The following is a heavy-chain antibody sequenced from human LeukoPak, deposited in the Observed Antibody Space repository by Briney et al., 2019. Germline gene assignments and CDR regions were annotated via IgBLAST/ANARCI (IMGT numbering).Heavy chain of an antibody. Sequence: PGGSLRLSCAASGFTFSSYAMSWVRQAPGKGLEWVSDINGSGGSTYYADSVKGRFTISRDNSKNTLFLQMNTLRSEDTAVYFCARGGAARPDYWGRGTLVSVSS. D-gene: IGHD6-6*01. CDR2: INGSGGST. CDR3: ARGGAARPDY. J-gene: IGHJ4*02. CDR1: GFTFSSYA. V-gene: IGHV3-23*01.